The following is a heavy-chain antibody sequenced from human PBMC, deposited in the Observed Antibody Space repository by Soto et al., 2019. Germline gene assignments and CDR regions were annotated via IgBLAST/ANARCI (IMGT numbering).Heavy chain of an antibody. V-gene: IGHV1-69*01. Sequence: QVQLVQSGAEVKKPGSSVKVSCKASGGTFSSYAISWVRQAPGQGLEWMGGIIPIFGTANYAQKFQGRVTITADESTSTAYMELSRLRSEDTAVYYCARDKTYYYDSSGYYYYHGMDVWGQGTTVTVSS. D-gene: IGHD3-22*01. CDR3: ARDKTYYYDSSGYYYYHGMDV. CDR1: GGTFSSYA. CDR2: IIPIFGTA. J-gene: IGHJ6*02.